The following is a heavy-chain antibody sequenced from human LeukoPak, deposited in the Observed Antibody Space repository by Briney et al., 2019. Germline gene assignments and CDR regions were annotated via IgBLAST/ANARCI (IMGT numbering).Heavy chain of an antibody. CDR1: GFTFSDYG. V-gene: IGHV3-30*18. J-gene: IGHJ4*02. Sequence: GGSLRLSCAASGFTFSDYGMHWVRQAPGKGLEWVAVISYDGSNKYYADSVKGRFTISRDPSKNTLSLQMSSLRAEDTAVYYCAKDLRGSYYPDCWGQGTLVTVSS. D-gene: IGHD1-26*01. CDR3: AKDLRGSYYPDC. CDR2: ISYDGSNK.